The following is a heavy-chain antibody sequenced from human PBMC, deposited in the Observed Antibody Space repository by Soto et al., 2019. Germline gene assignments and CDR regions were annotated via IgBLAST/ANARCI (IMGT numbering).Heavy chain of an antibody. D-gene: IGHD3-16*02. CDR2: INPANGNT. Sequence: QVPLAQSGAEERKPGASVKVSCEATGYTFTAYAMHWVHQAPGQRLEWMGWINPANGNTKYSQKFQGRLTITSDTSANTVYMELNSLTSEDTAMYYCTRSAISPYGGLIGPFDYWGQGNLVTVSS. V-gene: IGHV1-3*05. CDR1: GYTFTAYA. J-gene: IGHJ4*02. CDR3: TRSAISPYGGLIGPFDY.